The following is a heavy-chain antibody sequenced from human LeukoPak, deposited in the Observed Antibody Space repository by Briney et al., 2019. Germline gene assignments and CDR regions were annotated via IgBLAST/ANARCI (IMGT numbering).Heavy chain of an antibody. J-gene: IGHJ4*02. D-gene: IGHD4-17*01. CDR3: ARDTALAVTFDY. CDR2: ISAYNGNT. CDR1: GYTFTGYY. Sequence: ASVKVSCKASGYTFTGYYMHWVRQAPGQGLEWMGWISAYNGNTNYAQKLQGRVTMTTDTSTSTAYMELRSLRSDDTAVYYCARDTALAVTFDYWGQGTLVTVSS. V-gene: IGHV1-18*01.